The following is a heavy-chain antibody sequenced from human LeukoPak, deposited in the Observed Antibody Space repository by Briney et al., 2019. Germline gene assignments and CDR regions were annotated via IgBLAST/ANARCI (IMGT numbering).Heavy chain of an antibody. D-gene: IGHD3-3*01. Sequence: ASVKVSCKASGYTFTSYAMNWVRQAPGQGLEWMGWINTNTGNPTYARGFTGRFVFSLDTSVSTAYLQISSLKAEDTAVYYCAREDRRSGSPHDYYYYGMDVWGQGTTVTVSS. J-gene: IGHJ6*02. CDR3: AREDRRSGSPHDYYYYGMDV. CDR2: INTNTGNP. CDR1: GYTFTSYA. V-gene: IGHV7-4-1*02.